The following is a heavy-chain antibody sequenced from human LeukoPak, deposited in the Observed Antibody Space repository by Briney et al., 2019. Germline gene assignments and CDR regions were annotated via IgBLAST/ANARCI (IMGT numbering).Heavy chain of an antibody. D-gene: IGHD3-16*01. CDR2: ITGSGRTT. J-gene: IGHJ4*02. CDR1: GFTFATYA. Sequence: GGSLRLSCAASGFTFATYAMSWVRQAPGKGLKWVSGITGSGRTTYYADSVKGRFTISRDNSKNTLYLQMNSLRVEDTAVYYCAKDRANWAIDDWGQGTQVTVSS. CDR3: AKDRANWAIDD. V-gene: IGHV3-23*01.